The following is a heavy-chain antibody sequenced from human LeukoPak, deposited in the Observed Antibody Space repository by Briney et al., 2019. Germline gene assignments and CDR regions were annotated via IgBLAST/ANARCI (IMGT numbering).Heavy chain of an antibody. CDR3: ARGHYDDY. CDR1: GFTFSGFW. V-gene: IGHV3-7*01. CDR2: INEDGSEI. J-gene: IGHJ4*02. Sequence: PGGSLRLSCVASGFTFSGFWWNWVRQAPGEGREWVANINEDGSEINYVDSVKGRFIISRDNARNSLYLQMRGLRAEDTAVYYCARGHYDDYRGQGTLVTVSS.